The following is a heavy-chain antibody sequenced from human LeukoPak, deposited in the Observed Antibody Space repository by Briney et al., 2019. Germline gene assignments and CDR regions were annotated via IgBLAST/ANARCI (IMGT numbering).Heavy chain of an antibody. CDR2: INWNGGST. V-gene: IGHV3-20*01. D-gene: IGHD3-10*01. CDR1: GFTFDDYG. Sequence: GGSLRLSCAASGFTFDDYGMSWVRQAPGKGLGWVSGINWNGGSTGYADSVKGRFTISRDNAKNSLYLQMNSLRAEDTALYHCARAHYGSGSYYTNFDYWGQGTLVTVSS. J-gene: IGHJ4*02. CDR3: ARAHYGSGSYYTNFDY.